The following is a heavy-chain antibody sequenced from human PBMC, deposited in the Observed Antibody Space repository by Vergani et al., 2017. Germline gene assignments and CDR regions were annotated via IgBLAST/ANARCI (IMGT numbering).Heavy chain of an antibody. CDR3: AILGYCSSTSCDDYYYYYMDV. CDR2: ISGDGGST. Sequence: EVQLVESGGGVVQPGGSLRLSCAASGFTFDDYAMHWVRQAPGKGLEWVSLISGDGGSTYYADSVKGRFTISRDNSKNSLYLQMNSLRTEDTALYYCAILGYCSSTSCDDYYYYYMDVWGKGTTVTVSS. CDR1: GFTFDDYA. J-gene: IGHJ6*03. D-gene: IGHD2-2*01. V-gene: IGHV3-43*02.